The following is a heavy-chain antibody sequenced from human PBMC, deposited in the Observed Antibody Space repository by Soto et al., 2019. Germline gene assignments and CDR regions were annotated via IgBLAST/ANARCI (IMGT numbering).Heavy chain of an antibody. CDR2: ISGSGGST. D-gene: IGHD3-16*02. V-gene: IGHV3-23*01. Sequence: GGSLRLSCAASGFTFSSYAMSWVRQAPGKGLEWVSAISGSGGSTYYADSVKGRFTISRDNSKNTLYLQMNSLRAEDTAVYYCAKDGIMITFRGVIVMAPIDYWGQGTLVTVSS. CDR1: GFTFSSYA. CDR3: AKDGIMITFRGVIVMAPIDY. J-gene: IGHJ4*02.